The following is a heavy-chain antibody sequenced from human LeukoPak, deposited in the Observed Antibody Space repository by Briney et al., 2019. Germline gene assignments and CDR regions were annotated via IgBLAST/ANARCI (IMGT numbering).Heavy chain of an antibody. D-gene: IGHD4-17*01. V-gene: IGHV1-2*02. CDR1: GYTFTGYY. CDR2: INPNSGGT. Sequence: GASVKVSCKASGYTFTGYYMHWVRQAPGQGLEWMGGINPNSGGTNYAQKFQGRVTMTRDTSIRTAYMELTRLKSDDTAVYYCARALGLTTLIRNFDYWGQGTLLTVSS. CDR3: ARALGLTTLIRNFDY. J-gene: IGHJ4*02.